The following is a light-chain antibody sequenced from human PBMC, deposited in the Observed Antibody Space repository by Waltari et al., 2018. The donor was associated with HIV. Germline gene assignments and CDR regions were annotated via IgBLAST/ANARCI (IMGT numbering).Light chain of an antibody. J-gene: IGKJ3*01. CDR1: QIISKY. CDR2: SAT. V-gene: IGKV1-39*01. Sequence: DIRMTQSPSPLSASPGDRVTITCRIRQIISKYLNWYRQKPGRAPQLLIYSATSLQRGVSSRFSGSGSASGTEFTLTINNFQPEDFATYYCQQSFMIPLTFGPGTKVDIK. CDR3: QQSFMIPLT.